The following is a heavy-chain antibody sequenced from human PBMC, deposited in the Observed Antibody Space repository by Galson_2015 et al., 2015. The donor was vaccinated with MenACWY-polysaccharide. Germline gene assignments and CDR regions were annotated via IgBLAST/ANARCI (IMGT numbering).Heavy chain of an antibody. D-gene: IGHD3-10*01. CDR3: ARSVYGSGSDYPHGDY. Sequence: SVKVSCKASGGTFTDYAISWVRQAPGQGLEWMGRIITVVGKANYAQKFQGRLSITADRSTSTAYMELSSLRSEDTAVYYCARSVYGSGSDYPHGDYWGQGTLLIVSS. CDR2: IITVVGKA. J-gene: IGHJ4*02. CDR1: GGTFTDYA. V-gene: IGHV1-69*04.